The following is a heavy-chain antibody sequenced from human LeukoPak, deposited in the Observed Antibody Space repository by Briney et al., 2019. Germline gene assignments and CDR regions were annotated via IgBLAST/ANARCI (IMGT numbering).Heavy chain of an antibody. V-gene: IGHV3-23*01. D-gene: IGHD3-22*01. CDR1: GFTFSSYA. CDR2: ISGSGGST. J-gene: IGHJ2*01. CDR3: AKDMIALLPHSQYFDL. Sequence: GGSLRLSCAASGFTFSSYAMSWVRQAPGKGLEWVSAISGSGGSTYYADSVKGRFTISRDNSKNTLYLQMNSLRAEDTAVYYCAKDMIALLPHSQYFDLWGRGTLVTVSS.